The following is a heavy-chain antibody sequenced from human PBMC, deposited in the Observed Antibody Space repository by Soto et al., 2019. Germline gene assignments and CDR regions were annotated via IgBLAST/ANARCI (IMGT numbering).Heavy chain of an antibody. CDR3: TTYPRITGTTSPSRFDP. V-gene: IGHV3-15*07. CDR1: GFTFSNAW. Sequence: EVQLVESGGGLVKPGGSLRLSCAASGFTFSNAWMNWVRQAPWKGLEWVGRIKSKTDGGTTDYAAPVKGRFTISRDDSKNTLYLQMNSLKTEDTAVYYCTTYPRITGTTSPSRFDPWGQGTLVTVSS. CDR2: IKSKTDGGTT. D-gene: IGHD1-20*01. J-gene: IGHJ5*02.